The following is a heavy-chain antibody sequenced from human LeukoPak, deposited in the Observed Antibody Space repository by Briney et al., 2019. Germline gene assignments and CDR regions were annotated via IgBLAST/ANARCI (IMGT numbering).Heavy chain of an antibody. V-gene: IGHV3-30*02. CDR2: IRYDGIAI. J-gene: IGHJ6*03. CDR3: AKGTSGIIAGGHDYYMDV. D-gene: IGHD6-13*01. Sequence: GGSLRLSCAASGFTFSSFGMNWVRQAPGKGLEWVTFIRYDGIAIQYADSVKGRFTISRDNSKNALYLQMISLRPEDTAVYFCAKGTSGIIAGGHDYYMDVWGKGTTVTVSS. CDR1: GFTFSSFG.